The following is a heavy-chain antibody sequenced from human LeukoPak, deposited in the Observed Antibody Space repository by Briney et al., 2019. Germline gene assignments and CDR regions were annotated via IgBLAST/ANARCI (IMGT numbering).Heavy chain of an antibody. Sequence: SESLSLTCTVSGGSISSGGYYWSWIRQPAGKGLEWIGRIYTSGSTNYNPSLKRRFTISVHTSKNQFSLKLSSVTAADTAVYYCARTMVRGYRIAFDIWGQGTMVTVSS. D-gene: IGHD3-10*01. J-gene: IGHJ3*02. CDR2: IYTSGST. V-gene: IGHV4-61*02. CDR1: GGSISSGGYY. CDR3: ARTMVRGYRIAFDI.